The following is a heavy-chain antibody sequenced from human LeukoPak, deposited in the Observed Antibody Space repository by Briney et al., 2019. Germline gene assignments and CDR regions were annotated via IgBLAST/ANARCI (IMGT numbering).Heavy chain of an antibody. CDR1: GFTVSSNS. D-gene: IGHD1-26*01. CDR3: ARGGLLSRY. CDR2: INTDGSYT. J-gene: IGHJ4*02. Sequence: GGSLRLSCTVSGFTVSSNSMSWVRQAPGKGLVWVSHINTDGSYTRYADSVKGRFTIARDNAKSTLYLQMNSLRAEDTAVYYCARGGLLSRYWGQGTLVTVSS. V-gene: IGHV3-74*01.